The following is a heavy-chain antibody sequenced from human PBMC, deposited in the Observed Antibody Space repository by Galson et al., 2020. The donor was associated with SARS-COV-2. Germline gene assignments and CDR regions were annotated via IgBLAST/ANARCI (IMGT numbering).Heavy chain of an antibody. CDR1: GYTFTSYG. J-gene: IGHJ4*02. V-gene: IGHV1-18*01. D-gene: IGHD6-19*01. Sequence: ASVKVSCKASGYTFTSYGISWVRQAPGQGLEWMGWISAYNGNTNYAQKLQGRVTMTTDTSTSTAYMELRSLRSDDTAVYYCARVSTTDSSGRRRDRFDYWGQGTLVTVSS. CDR3: ARVSTTDSSGRRRDRFDY. CDR2: ISAYNGNT.